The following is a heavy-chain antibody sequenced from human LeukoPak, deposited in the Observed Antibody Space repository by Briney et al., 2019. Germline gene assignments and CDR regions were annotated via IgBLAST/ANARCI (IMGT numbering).Heavy chain of an antibody. Sequence: PGRSLRLSCAASGFTFSSYDMHWVRQAPGKGLEYVSAISSSGRSTYYANSVKGRFTISRDNSKNTLYLQMGSLRPEDMAVYYCARDLTYYYDSSGPRTYNAFDIWGQGTMVTVSS. CDR1: GFTFSSYD. J-gene: IGHJ3*02. CDR2: ISSSGRST. V-gene: IGHV3-64*01. CDR3: ARDLTYYYDSSGPRTYNAFDI. D-gene: IGHD3-22*01.